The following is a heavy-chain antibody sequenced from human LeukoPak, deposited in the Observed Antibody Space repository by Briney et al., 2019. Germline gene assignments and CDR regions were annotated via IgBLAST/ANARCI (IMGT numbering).Heavy chain of an antibody. D-gene: IGHD3-10*01. CDR2: ISSSGSTI. CDR1: GFTFSSYE. J-gene: IGHJ5*02. CDR3: ASSYGSGTNWFDP. V-gene: IGHV3-48*03. Sequence: RSGGSLRLSCAASGFTFSSYEMNWVRQAPGKGLEWVSYISSSGSTIYYADSVKGRFTISRDNAKNSLYLQMNSLSAEDTSVYYCASSYGSGTNWFDPWGQGTLVTVSS.